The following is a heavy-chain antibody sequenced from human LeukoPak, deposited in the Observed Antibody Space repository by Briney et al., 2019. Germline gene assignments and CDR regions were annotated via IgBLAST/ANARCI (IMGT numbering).Heavy chain of an antibody. CDR3: ARLYDSSGYPFDY. D-gene: IGHD3-22*01. Sequence: GESLKIFCKGSGYTFTSYWIGWVRQMPGKGLEWMGIIYPGDSDTRYSPSFQGQVTISADKSISTAYLQWSSLKASDTAMYYCARLYDSSGYPFDYWGQGTLVTVSS. V-gene: IGHV5-51*01. CDR2: IYPGDSDT. J-gene: IGHJ4*02. CDR1: GYTFTSYW.